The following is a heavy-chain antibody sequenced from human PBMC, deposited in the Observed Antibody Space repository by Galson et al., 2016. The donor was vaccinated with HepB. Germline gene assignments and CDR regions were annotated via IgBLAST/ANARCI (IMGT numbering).Heavy chain of an antibody. D-gene: IGHD3/OR15-3a*01. CDR1: GFTLSNYA. Sequence: SLRLSCAASGFTLSNYAMTWVRQTPGKGLEWVSTIRDSGDITHYADSVRGRFTISRDSSKNTLYLQMNSLRVEDTAVYYCAKGMHPEPSDHWTDDSWGQGTLVTVSS. CDR2: IRDSGDIT. V-gene: IGHV3-23*01. J-gene: IGHJ4*02. CDR3: AKGMHPEPSDHWTDDS.